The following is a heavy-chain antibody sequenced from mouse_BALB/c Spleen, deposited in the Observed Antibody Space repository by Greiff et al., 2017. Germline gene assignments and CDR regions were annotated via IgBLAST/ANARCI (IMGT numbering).Heavy chain of an antibody. CDR2: INPDSSTI. D-gene: IGHD2-2*01. CDR3: ARRYGYDGYYYAMDY. J-gene: IGHJ4*01. CDR1: GFAFSSYW. V-gene: IGHV4-1*02. Sequence: EVQLVESGGGLVQPGGSLKLSCAASGFAFSSYWMRWVRQAPGKGLEWIGEINPDSSTINYTPSLKDKFIISRDNAKNTLYLQMSKVRSEDTALYYCARRYGYDGYYYAMDYWGQGTSVTVSS.